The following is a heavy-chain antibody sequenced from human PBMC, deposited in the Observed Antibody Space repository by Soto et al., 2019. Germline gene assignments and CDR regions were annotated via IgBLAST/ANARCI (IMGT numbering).Heavy chain of an antibody. CDR2: INHSGST. J-gene: IGHJ5*02. CDR3: ARGRWFDP. V-gene: IGHV4-34*01. CDR1: GGSFRGYC. Sequence: SETLSLTVAVYGGSFRGYCWSWIRQPPGKGLEWIGEINHSGSTNYNPSLKSRVTISVDTSKNQFSLKLSSVTAADTAVYYCARGRWFDPWGQGTLVTVSS.